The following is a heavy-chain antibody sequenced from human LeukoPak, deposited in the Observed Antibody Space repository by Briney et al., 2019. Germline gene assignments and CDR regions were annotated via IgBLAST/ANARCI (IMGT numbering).Heavy chain of an antibody. V-gene: IGHV3-21*01. D-gene: IGHD3-16*01. CDR3: LYGGYFQH. CDR1: GFTFISHN. J-gene: IGHJ1*01. Sequence: SGGSLRLSCEASGFTFISHNMNWVRQAPGKGLEWVSSISSSSSYIYYSDSVKGRFTISRDNAKNTLYLQMNSLRAEDTAVYFCLYGGYFQHWGQGTLVTVSS. CDR2: ISSSSSYI.